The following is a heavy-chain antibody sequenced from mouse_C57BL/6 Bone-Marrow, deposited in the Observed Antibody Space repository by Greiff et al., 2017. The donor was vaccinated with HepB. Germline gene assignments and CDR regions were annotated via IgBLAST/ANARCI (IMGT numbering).Heavy chain of an antibody. CDR1: GFNIKDYY. V-gene: IGHV14-1*01. Sequence: EVQLQQSGAELVRPGASVKLSCTASGFNIKDYYMHWVKQRPEQGLEWIGRIDPEDGDTEYAPKFQVKATMTADTSSNTAYLQLSSLTSEDTAVYYCTFYYGSSTPYWYFDVWGTGTTVTVSS. CDR2: IDPEDGDT. CDR3: TFYYGSSTPYWYFDV. J-gene: IGHJ1*03. D-gene: IGHD1-1*01.